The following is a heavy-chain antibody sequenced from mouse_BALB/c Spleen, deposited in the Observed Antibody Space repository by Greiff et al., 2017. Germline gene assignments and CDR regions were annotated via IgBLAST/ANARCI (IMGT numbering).Heavy chain of an antibody. J-gene: IGHJ4*01. Sequence: QVVESGGGLVKPGGSLKLSCAASGFTFSDYYMYWVRQTPEKRLEWVATISDGGSYTYYPDSVKGRFTISRDNAKNNLYLQMSSLKSEDTAMYYCAREGDYDDDPYYAMDYWGQGTSVTVSS. CDR3: AREGDYDDDPYYAMDY. CDR2: ISDGGSYT. V-gene: IGHV5-4*02. D-gene: IGHD2-4*01. CDR1: GFTFSDYY.